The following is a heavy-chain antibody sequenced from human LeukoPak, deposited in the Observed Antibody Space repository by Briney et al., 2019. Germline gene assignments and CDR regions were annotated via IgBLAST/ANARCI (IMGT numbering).Heavy chain of an antibody. CDR1: GYTLTELS. CDR3: ATAPIVAATSPWFDP. CDR2: LDPEDGET. J-gene: IGHJ5*02. D-gene: IGHD2-15*01. V-gene: IGHV1-24*01. Sequence: ASVKVSCKVSGYTLTELSMHWVRQAPGKGLEWMGGLDPEDGETIYAQKFQGRVTMTEDTSTDTAYMELSSLRSEDTAVYYCATAPIVAATSPWFDPWGQGTLVTVSS.